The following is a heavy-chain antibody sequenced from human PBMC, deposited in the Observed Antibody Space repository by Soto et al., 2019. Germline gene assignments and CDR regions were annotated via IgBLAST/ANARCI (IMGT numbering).Heavy chain of an antibody. CDR2: IIPILGIA. Sequence: QVQLVQSGAEVQKPGSSVKVSCKASGGTFSSYTISWVRQAPGQGLEWMGRIIPILGIANYAQKFQGRVTITADKSTSTAYMELSSLRSEDTAVYYCARKTYYDILTGYWAAFDIWGQGTMVTVSS. CDR1: GGTFSSYT. V-gene: IGHV1-69*02. D-gene: IGHD3-9*01. CDR3: ARKTYYDILTGYWAAFDI. J-gene: IGHJ3*02.